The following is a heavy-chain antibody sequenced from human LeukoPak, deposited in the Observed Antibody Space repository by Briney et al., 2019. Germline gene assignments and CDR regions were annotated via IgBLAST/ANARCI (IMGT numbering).Heavy chain of an antibody. CDR3: ARHRTMTSGYDF. J-gene: IGHJ4*02. D-gene: IGHD5-12*01. CDR2: IYYSGST. Sequence: SETLSLTCTVSGGSMSSYYWSWIRQPPGKGLEWIGYIYYSGSTKYNPSLKSRVTISVDTSKNQFSLKLSSVTAADTAVYYCARHRTMTSGYDFWGRGTLVAVSP. V-gene: IGHV4-59*08. CDR1: GGSMSSYY.